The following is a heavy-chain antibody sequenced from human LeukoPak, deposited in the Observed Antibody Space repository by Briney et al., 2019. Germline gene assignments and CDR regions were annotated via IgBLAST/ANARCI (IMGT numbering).Heavy chain of an antibody. CDR3: ARERDCDGLSCYSRWVDA. D-gene: IGHD2-2*02. Sequence: GGSLRLSCAASGFTFYDYYMTWIRQAPGNGLEWVSYISSAGNTIYYADSVKGRFTISRDNTKNSLSLQINSLRVEDTAVYYCARERDCDGLSCYSRWVDAWGQGTLVTVSS. J-gene: IGHJ5*02. V-gene: IGHV3-11*01. CDR2: ISSAGNTI. CDR1: GFTFYDYY.